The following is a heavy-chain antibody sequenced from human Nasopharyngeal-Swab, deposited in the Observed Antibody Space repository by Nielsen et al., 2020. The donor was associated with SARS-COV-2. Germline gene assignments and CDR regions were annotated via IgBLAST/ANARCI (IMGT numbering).Heavy chain of an antibody. D-gene: IGHD6-19*01. CDR2: ISGSGGST. J-gene: IGHJ3*02. CDR3: AKGWRWLVRDAFDI. Sequence: GESLKISCAASGFTFSSYAMSWVRQAPGKGLEWVSAISGSGGSTYYADSVKGRFTISRDNSKNTLYLQMNSLRAEDTAVYYCAKGWRWLVRDAFDIWGQGTTVTVSS. V-gene: IGHV3-23*01. CDR1: GFTFSSYA.